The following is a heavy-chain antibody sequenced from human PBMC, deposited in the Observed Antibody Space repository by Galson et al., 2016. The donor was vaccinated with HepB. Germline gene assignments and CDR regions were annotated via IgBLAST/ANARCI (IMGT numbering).Heavy chain of an antibody. J-gene: IGHJ3*01. CDR3: AKDILPPVREAFDV. CDR2: ISGSGGTT. Sequence: SLRLSCAASGFTFSSYAMNWVRQAPGKGLEWVSAISGSGGTTYYADSVKGRFTISRDNSKNTLYLQMNSLRAEDTAVYYCAKDILPPVREAFDVWGQGTMVTVSS. CDR1: GFTFSSYA. V-gene: IGHV3-23*01. D-gene: IGHD2/OR15-2a*01.